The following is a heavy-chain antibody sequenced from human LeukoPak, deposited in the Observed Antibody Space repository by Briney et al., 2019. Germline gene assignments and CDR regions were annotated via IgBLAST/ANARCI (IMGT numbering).Heavy chain of an antibody. Sequence: GASVKVSCKASGYTFTSYGISWVRQAPGQGLEWMGWISAYNGNTNYAQKLQGRATMTTDTSTSTAYMELRSLRSDDTAVYYCARDGVRIPHGDIVVVPSRDYYYGMDVWGQGTTVTVSS. D-gene: IGHD2-15*01. J-gene: IGHJ6*02. V-gene: IGHV1-18*01. CDR1: GYTFTSYG. CDR3: ARDGVRIPHGDIVVVPSRDYYYGMDV. CDR2: ISAYNGNT.